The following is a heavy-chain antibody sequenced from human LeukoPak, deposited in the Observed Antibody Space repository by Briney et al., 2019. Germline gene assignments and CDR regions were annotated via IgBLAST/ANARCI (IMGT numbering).Heavy chain of an antibody. J-gene: IGHJ4*02. D-gene: IGHD5-24*01. CDR3: AKAVKLRDGYSN. Sequence: GGSLRLSCAASGFTVSSNYMSWVRQAPGKGLEWVSVIYSGGSTYYADSVKGRFTISRDNSKNTLYLQMNSLRAEDTAVYYCAKAVKLRDGYSNWGQGTLVTVSS. CDR1: GFTVSSNY. CDR2: IYSGGST. V-gene: IGHV3-66*01.